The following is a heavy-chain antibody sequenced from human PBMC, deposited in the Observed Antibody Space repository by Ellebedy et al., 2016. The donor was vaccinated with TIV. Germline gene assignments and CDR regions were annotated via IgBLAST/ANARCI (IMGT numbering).Heavy chain of an antibody. J-gene: IGHJ3*02. CDR1: GFTFSNNS. CDR3: ASGAYDI. V-gene: IGHV3-48*04. Sequence: PGGSLRLSCAASGFTFSNNSMNWVRQAPGKGLEWVSYISSTGTTIYYAESVKGRFTISRDNAKISLYLQMNSLTAEDTAVYYCASGAYDIWGQGTMVTVSS. CDR2: ISSTGTTI.